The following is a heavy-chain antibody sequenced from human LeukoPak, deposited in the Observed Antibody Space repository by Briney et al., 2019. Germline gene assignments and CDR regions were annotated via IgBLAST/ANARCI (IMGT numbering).Heavy chain of an antibody. CDR2: FDPEDGET. Sequence: ASVKVSCKVSGYTLTDLSMHWVRQAPGKGREWLGGFDPEDGETIYAQKFQGRVTMTEDTSTDTTYMELSSLRSEDTAVYCCARRWLGIDYWGQGTLVTVSS. J-gene: IGHJ4*02. D-gene: IGHD3-22*01. CDR3: ARRWLGIDY. V-gene: IGHV1-24*01. CDR1: GYTLTDLS.